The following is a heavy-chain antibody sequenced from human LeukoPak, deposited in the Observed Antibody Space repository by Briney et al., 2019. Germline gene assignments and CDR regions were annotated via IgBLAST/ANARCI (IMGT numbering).Heavy chain of an antibody. J-gene: IGHJ4*02. CDR3: ARDRNYGDHFDY. Sequence: GGPLRLSCVASGFTVSTNYMSWVRQAPGKGLEWVSVIYSGGSTYYADSVKGRFTISRDNAKNSLYLQMNSLRAEDTAVYYCARDRNYGDHFDYWGQGTLVTVSS. D-gene: IGHD4-17*01. CDR2: IYSGGST. CDR1: GFTVSTNY. V-gene: IGHV3-66*01.